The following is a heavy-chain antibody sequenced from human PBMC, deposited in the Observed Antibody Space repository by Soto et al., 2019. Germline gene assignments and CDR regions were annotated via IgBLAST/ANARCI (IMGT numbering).Heavy chain of an antibody. CDR3: ARVSRVSHYYDSSGYYAYYYYGMDV. J-gene: IGHJ6*02. CDR2: IIPIFGTA. CDR1: GGTFSSYA. D-gene: IGHD3-22*01. V-gene: IGHV1-69*13. Sequence: SVKVSCKASGGTFSSYAISWVRQAPGQGLEWMGGIIPIFGTANYAQKFQGRVTITADESTSTAYMELSSLRSEDTAVYYCARVSRVSHYYDSSGYYAYYYYGMDVWGQGTTVTVS.